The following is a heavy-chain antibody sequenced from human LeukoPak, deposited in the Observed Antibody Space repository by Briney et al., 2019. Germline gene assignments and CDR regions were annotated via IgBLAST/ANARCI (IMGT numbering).Heavy chain of an antibody. CDR1: ADSFSSHY. CDR3: ARDLVTVTKGFDI. CDR2: ISYIGST. Sequence: LETLSLTCAVSADSFSSHYWTWIRQAPGKGLEWIGYISYIGSTNYNPSLKSRVTISIDTSKNQFSLKLSSVTAADTAVHYCARDLVTVTKGFDIWGQGTMVSVSS. J-gene: IGHJ3*02. D-gene: IGHD4-17*01. V-gene: IGHV4-59*11.